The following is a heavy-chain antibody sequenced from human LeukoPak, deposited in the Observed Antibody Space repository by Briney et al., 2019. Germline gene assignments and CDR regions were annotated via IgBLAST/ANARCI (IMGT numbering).Heavy chain of an antibody. Sequence: PGGSLTLSSVGSGFSFSSFAMSWVRQAPGKGLEWVSTVSGGGAYTYYADSVKGRFTVSRDDSTSMHFLQMNSLRPEDTALYFCAKRITVSAGYYLDSWGQGTLVTVSS. D-gene: IGHD2-8*01. J-gene: IGHJ4*02. V-gene: IGHV3-23*01. CDR3: AKRITVSAGYYLDS. CDR2: VSGGGAYT. CDR1: GFSFSSFA.